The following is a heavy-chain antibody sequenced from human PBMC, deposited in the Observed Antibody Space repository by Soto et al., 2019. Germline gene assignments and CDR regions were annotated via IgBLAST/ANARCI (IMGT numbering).Heavy chain of an antibody. J-gene: IGHJ4*02. V-gene: IGHV3-64*01. CDR1: GFTFSNYP. D-gene: IGHD6-19*01. Sequence: EVQLVESGGGLVQPGGSLRLSCAASGFTFSNYPMHWVRQAPGKGLEYVSALSSNGGSTYYANSVKGRFTISRDNSKNTLYRQMGSLKPEDMALYYCARLNSRGYRFLDYWGQGTLVTVSS. CDR2: LSSNGGST. CDR3: ARLNSRGYRFLDY.